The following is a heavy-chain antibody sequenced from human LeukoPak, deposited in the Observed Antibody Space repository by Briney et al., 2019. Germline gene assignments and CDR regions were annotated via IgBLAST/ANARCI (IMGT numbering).Heavy chain of an antibody. D-gene: IGHD1-26*01. Sequence: WETLSLTCAVYGGSLSGYYWSWIRQPPGKGLEWIGEINHSGSTNYNPSLKSRVTISVDTSKNQFSLKLNSVTAADTAVYYCARGWELLGFYFDYWGQGILVTVSS. CDR1: GGSLSGYY. J-gene: IGHJ4*02. V-gene: IGHV4-34*01. CDR2: INHSGST. CDR3: ARGWELLGFYFDY.